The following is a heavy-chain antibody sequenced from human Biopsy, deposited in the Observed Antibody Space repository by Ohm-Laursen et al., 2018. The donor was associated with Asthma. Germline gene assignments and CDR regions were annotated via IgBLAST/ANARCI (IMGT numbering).Heavy chain of an antibody. CDR3: ARAQDYYDSRGYYRSFDY. CDR2: IWYDGSNK. V-gene: IGHV3-33*01. CDR1: GFTFSSYG. Sequence: SLRLSCAASGFTFSSYGMHWVRQAPGRGLEWVAVIWYDGSNKYYADSVKGRFTISRDNSKNTLYLQMNSLTAADTAVYYCARAQDYYDSRGYYRSFDYWGQGTLVTVSS. D-gene: IGHD3-22*01. J-gene: IGHJ4*02.